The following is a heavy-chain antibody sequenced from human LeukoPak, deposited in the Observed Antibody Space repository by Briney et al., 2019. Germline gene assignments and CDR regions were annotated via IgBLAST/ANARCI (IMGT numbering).Heavy chain of an antibody. V-gene: IGHV3-23*01. J-gene: IGHJ4*02. CDR3: AKGGFCSSGTCYSPPVDY. CDR2: ISDSGDRT. Sequence: GGSLRLSCAASGFTFSSHSMTWVRQAPGEGLEWVSGISDSGDRTYYADSVKGRFTTSRDNSKNTLYLQMNSLRAEDTAVYYCAKGGFCSSGTCYSPPVDYWGQGTLVTVSS. CDR1: GFTFSSHS. D-gene: IGHD2-15*01.